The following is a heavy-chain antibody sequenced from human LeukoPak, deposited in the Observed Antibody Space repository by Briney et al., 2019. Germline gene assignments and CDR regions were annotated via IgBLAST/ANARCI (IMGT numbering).Heavy chain of an antibody. D-gene: IGHD6-13*01. CDR1: GGTFSSYA. J-gene: IGHJ5*02. CDR3: ASVSNSWQYNWFDP. CDR2: IIPIFGTA. V-gene: IGHV1-69*05. Sequence: ASVKVSCKASGGTFSSYAISWVRQAPGQGLEWMGGIIPIFGTANYAQKFQGGVTITTDESTSTAYMELSSLRSEDTAVYYCASVSNSWQYNWFDPWGQGTLVTVSS.